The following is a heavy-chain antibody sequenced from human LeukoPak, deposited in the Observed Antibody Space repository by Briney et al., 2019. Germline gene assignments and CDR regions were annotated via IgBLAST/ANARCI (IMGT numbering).Heavy chain of an antibody. D-gene: IGHD1-26*01. V-gene: IGHV4-39*01. CDR3: AGGYSGSYYPFDY. Sequence: PSETLSLTCTVSGGSISSSSYYWGWIRQPPGKGLEWIGSIYYSGSTYYNPSLKSRVTISVDTSKNQFSLKLSFVTAADTAVYYCAGGYSGSYYPFDYWGQGTLVTVSS. CDR2: IYYSGST. CDR1: GGSISSSSYY. J-gene: IGHJ4*02.